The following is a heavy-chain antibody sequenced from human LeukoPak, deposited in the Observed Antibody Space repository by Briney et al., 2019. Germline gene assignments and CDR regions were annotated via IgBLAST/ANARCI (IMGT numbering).Heavy chain of an antibody. D-gene: IGHD3-9*01. J-gene: IGHJ4*02. CDR2: ISWNSGSI. CDR3: AVYDILTGYYG. V-gene: IGHV3-9*01. CDR1: GFTFDDYA. Sequence: PGGSLRLSCAASGFTFDDYAMHWVRQALEEGLEWVSGISWNSGSIGYADSVKGRFTISRDNAKNSLYLEMNSLRAEDTALYYCAVYDILTGYYGWGQGTLVTVSS.